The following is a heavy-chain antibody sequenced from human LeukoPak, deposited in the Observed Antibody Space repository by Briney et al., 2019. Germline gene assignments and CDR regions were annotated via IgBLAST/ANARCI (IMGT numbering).Heavy chain of an antibody. CDR3: ARAQEQNYYDSSGYYYDY. CDR2: ISAYNGNT. D-gene: IGHD3-22*01. V-gene: IGHV1-18*01. Sequence: ASVKVSCKASGYTFTSYGISWVRQAPGQGLEWMGWISAYNGNTNYAQKLQGRVTMTTDTSTSTAYMELRSLRSDDTAVYYCARAQEQNYYDSSGYYYDYWGQGTLVTVSS. CDR1: GYTFTSYG. J-gene: IGHJ4*02.